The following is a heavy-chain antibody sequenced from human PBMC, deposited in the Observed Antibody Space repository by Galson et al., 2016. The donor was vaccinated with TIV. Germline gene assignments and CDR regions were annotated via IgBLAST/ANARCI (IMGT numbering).Heavy chain of an antibody. CDR2: IYYSGNT. Sequence: SETLSLTCTVSGVTVSTTSHSWTWIRQPPGGGLEWIGYIYYSGNTNFNASLNSRLTMTVDSAKNQFSLTMTSVTPADTAVYYCARGVTGGSWFDPWGQGTLVTVSS. D-gene: IGHD2-8*02. CDR1: GVTVSTTSHS. CDR3: ARGVTGGSWFDP. J-gene: IGHJ5*02. V-gene: IGHV4-61*01.